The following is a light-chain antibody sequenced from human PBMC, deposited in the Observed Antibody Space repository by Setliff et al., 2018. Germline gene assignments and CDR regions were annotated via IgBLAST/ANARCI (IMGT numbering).Light chain of an antibody. CDR3: QQYYSMPLT. CDR2: WAS. CDR1: QGVLYSSNNRNY. Sequence: SLTMSLGERATINCKSSQGVLYSSNNRNYLAWYQQKPRQPPKLLIYWASTRESGVPDRFSGSGSGTDFTLTISFLQAEDVAVYYCQQYYSMPLTFGGGTKVDIK. J-gene: IGKJ4*01. V-gene: IGKV4-1*01.